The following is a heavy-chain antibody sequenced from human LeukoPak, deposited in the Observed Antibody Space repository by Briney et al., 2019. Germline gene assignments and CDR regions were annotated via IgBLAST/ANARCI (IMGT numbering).Heavy chain of an antibody. V-gene: IGHV1-3*01. Sequence: ASVKVSCKASGYTFTSYAMHWVRQAPGQRLEWMGWINAGNGNTKYSQKFQGRVTITRDTSASTAYMELSSLRSEDSAVYYCARDLARIAAAGKVGAPLYWGQGTLVTVSS. CDR3: ARDLARIAAAGKVGAPLY. J-gene: IGHJ4*02. D-gene: IGHD6-13*01. CDR1: GYTFTSYA. CDR2: INAGNGNT.